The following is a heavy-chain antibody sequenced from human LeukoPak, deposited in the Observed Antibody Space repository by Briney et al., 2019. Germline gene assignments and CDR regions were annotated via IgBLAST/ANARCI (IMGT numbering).Heavy chain of an antibody. V-gene: IGHV4-59*01. CDR1: GGSISSYY. CDR2: IYYSGST. Sequence: SETLSLTCTVSGGSISSYYWSWIRQPPGKGLEWIGYIYYSGSTNYNPSLRSRVTISVDTSKNQFSLKLSSVTAADTAVYYCARARHYYDSSGYNWAFDYWGQGTLVTVSS. J-gene: IGHJ4*02. D-gene: IGHD3-22*01. CDR3: ARARHYYDSSGYNWAFDY.